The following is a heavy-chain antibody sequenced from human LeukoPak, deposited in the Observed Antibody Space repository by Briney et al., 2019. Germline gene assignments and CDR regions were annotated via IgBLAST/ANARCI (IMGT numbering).Heavy chain of an antibody. Sequence: GGSLRLSCAASGFTFNSYGMTWFRQAPGKGLEWVSTINNGGENTHYADSVKGRFTISRDNSKNTLYLQVNSLGAEDTALYYCAIDPADYYETNSLDFWGQGTPVTVSS. CDR1: GFTFNSYG. CDR2: INNGGENT. J-gene: IGHJ4*02. CDR3: AIDPADYYETNSLDF. V-gene: IGHV3-23*01. D-gene: IGHD3-22*01.